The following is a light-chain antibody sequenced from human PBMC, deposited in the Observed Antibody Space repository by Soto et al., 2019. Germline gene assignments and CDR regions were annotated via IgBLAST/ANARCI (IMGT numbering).Light chain of an antibody. CDR3: QQRANWL. Sequence: EIVLTQSSATLSLSPGEGATLSCRASQTVNNYVAWYQQRPGQAPRLLIYDASNRATGIPARFSGSGSGTDFTLTISSLVPEDFAVYYCQQRANWLFGGGTKVEMK. J-gene: IGKJ4*01. V-gene: IGKV3-11*01. CDR1: QTVNNY. CDR2: DAS.